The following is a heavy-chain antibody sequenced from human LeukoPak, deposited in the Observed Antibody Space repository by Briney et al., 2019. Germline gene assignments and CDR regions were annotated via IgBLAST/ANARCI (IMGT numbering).Heavy chain of an antibody. CDR1: GGSISSSSYY. J-gene: IGHJ3*02. CDR3: KGEIGEFDAFDI. V-gene: IGHV4-39*01. CDR2: IYYSGST. Sequence: PSETLSLTCTVSGGSISSSSYYWGWIRQPPGKGLEWIGSIYYSGSTYYNPSLKSRVTISVDTSKNQFSLKLSSVTAADTAVYYCKGEIGEFDAFDIWGQGTMVTVSS. D-gene: IGHD3-10*01.